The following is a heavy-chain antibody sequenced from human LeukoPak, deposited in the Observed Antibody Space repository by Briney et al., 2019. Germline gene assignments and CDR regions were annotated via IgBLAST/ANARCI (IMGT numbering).Heavy chain of an antibody. Sequence: PGGSLRLSCAASGFNFGSYSMTWVRQAPGKGLEWVSSISGSGSGGSTYYADSVKGRFTISRDNSKNTLYLQMNSLRAEDTAVYYCAKSGYNRFDYWGQGTLVTVSS. CDR3: AKSGYNRFDY. CDR2: ISGSGSGGST. CDR1: GFNFGSYS. D-gene: IGHD5-24*01. V-gene: IGHV3-23*01. J-gene: IGHJ4*02.